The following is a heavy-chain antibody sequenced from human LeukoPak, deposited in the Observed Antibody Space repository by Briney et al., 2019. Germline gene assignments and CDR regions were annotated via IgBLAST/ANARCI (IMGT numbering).Heavy chain of an antibody. CDR1: GGTLSSYA. J-gene: IGHJ5*02. D-gene: IGHD6-19*01. CDR2: IIPIFGTA. CDR3: ARDIAVAGTVWFDP. V-gene: IGHV1-69*13. Sequence: SVNVSCMASGGTLSSYAISWVRQAPGQGLEWMGGIIPIFGTANYAQKFQGRVTITADESTSTAYMELSSLRSEDTAVYYCARDIAVAGTVWFDPWGQGTLVTVSS.